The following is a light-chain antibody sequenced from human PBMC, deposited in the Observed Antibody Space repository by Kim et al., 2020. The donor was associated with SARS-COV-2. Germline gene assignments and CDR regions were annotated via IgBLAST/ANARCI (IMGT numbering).Light chain of an antibody. CDR2: GKN. J-gene: IGLJ1*01. CDR3: NSRDSSGNPLYV. V-gene: IGLV3-19*01. CDR1: SLRSYY. Sequence: LGQTVRNTCQGDSLRSYYASWYQQKPGQAPVLVIYGKNNRPSGIPDRFSGSSSGNTASLTITGAQAEDEADYYCNSRDSSGNPLYVFGTGTKVTVL.